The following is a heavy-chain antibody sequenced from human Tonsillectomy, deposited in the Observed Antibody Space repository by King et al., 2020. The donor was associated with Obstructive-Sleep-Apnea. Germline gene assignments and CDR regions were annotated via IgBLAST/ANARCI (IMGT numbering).Heavy chain of an antibody. CDR2: LSFDGSTE. Sequence: VQLVESGGGVVQPGRSLRLSCVASGFTFSNYVMHWVSQAPGKGLEWVAGLSFDGSTEHYAESVKGRFTISRDISKTTLYLQMNSLRDEDTSIYYCAREGYSSGRAPAFANWGQGTLVTVSS. CDR3: AREGYSSGRAPAFAN. V-gene: IGHV3-30-3*01. D-gene: IGHD6-19*01. J-gene: IGHJ4*02. CDR1: GFTFSNYV.